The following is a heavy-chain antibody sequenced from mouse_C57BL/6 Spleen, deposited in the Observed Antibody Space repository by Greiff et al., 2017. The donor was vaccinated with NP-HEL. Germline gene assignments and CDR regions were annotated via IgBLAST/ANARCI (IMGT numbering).Heavy chain of an antibody. CDR1: GYTFTSYW. J-gene: IGHJ3*01. D-gene: IGHD1-1*01. V-gene: IGHV1-55*01. CDR2: IYPGSGST. CDR3: ARSYYYGSRTGFAY. Sequence: QVQLKESGAELVKPGASVKMSCKASGYTFTSYWITWVKQRPGQGLEWIGDIYPGSGSTNYNEKFKSKATLTVDTSSSTAYMQLSSLTSEDSAVYYCARSYYYGSRTGFAYWGQGTLVTVSA.